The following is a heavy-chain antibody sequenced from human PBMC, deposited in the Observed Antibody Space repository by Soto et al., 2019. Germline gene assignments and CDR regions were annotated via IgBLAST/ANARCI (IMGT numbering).Heavy chain of an antibody. CDR1: GGSISTSRSY. V-gene: IGHV4-39*01. CDR2: IFYSGST. D-gene: IGHD2-21*01. Sequence: QLQLLESGPGLVKASETLSLTCNVSGGSISTSRSYWAWNRQPPGKGLGWLANIFYSGSTYYNPSLASRVTVSVYTSKNEFSLKLRSVTAADTAVYYCARQPTTGDTDLWFDPWGQGTLVTVSS. J-gene: IGHJ5*02. CDR3: ARQPTTGDTDLWFDP.